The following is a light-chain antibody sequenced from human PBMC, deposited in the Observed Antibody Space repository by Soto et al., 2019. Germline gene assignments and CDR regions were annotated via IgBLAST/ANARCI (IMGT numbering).Light chain of an antibody. CDR3: ASYADNNNLI. J-gene: IGLJ2*01. Sequence: QSVLTQPPSVSGAPGQRVTISCAGSPTNIGAGYDVHWYQHRPGTAPKLLVSGHNIRPSGVPDRFSGSKSGNTASLTVSGLQAEDEADYYCASYADNNNLIFGGGTKLTVL. CDR2: GHN. CDR1: PTNIGAGYD. V-gene: IGLV1-40*01.